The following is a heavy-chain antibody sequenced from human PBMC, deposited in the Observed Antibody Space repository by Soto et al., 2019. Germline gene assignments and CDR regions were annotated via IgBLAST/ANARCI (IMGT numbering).Heavy chain of an antibody. Sequence: EVQLVESGGGLVQPGGSLTLSCAASGFIFSGSAVHWVRQASGKGLEWVGRILSKAGNSATAYPASMKGRFTISRDDSENTAFLQMNSLKTEDTAVYYCIRGGSPYYYDYWGQGTLVAVSS. CDR3: IRGGSPYYYDY. V-gene: IGHV3-73*01. CDR1: GFIFSGSA. J-gene: IGHJ4*02. CDR2: ILSKAGNSAT.